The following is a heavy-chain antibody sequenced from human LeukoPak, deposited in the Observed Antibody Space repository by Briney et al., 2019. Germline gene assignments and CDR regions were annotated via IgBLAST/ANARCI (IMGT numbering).Heavy chain of an antibody. D-gene: IGHD3-22*01. Sequence: SVKVSCKASGYTFTNYGISWVRQAPGQGLEWMGGIIPIFGTANYAQKFQGRVTITADESTSTAYMELSSLRSEDTAVYYCARGHPHYYDSSGYYRYYFDYWGQGTLVTVSS. CDR3: ARGHPHYYDSSGYYRYYFDY. CDR2: IIPIFGTA. V-gene: IGHV1-69*13. CDR1: GYTFTNYG. J-gene: IGHJ4*02.